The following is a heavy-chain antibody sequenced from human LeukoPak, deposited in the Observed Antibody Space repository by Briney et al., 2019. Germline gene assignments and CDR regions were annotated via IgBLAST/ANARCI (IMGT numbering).Heavy chain of an antibody. Sequence: PGGSLRLSCAASGFTFSSYAMSWVRQAPGKGLEWVAVISYDGSNKYYADSVKGRFTISRDNSKNTLYLQMNSLRAEDTAVYYCAKEGYSYGKYDYWGQGTLVTVSS. CDR2: ISYDGSNK. D-gene: IGHD5-18*01. CDR1: GFTFSSYA. J-gene: IGHJ4*02. CDR3: AKEGYSYGKYDY. V-gene: IGHV3-30*18.